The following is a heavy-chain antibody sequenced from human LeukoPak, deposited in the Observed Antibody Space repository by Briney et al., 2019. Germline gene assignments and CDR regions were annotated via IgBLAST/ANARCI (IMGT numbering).Heavy chain of an antibody. Sequence: PGGSLRLSCEASGFTFSNAWMNWVRQAPGQGLEWVGRIKSKTDGGTTDYAAPVKGRFTISRDDSKNTLYLQMNSLKTEDTAVYCCTTDGYYYDSSGYYDAFDIWGQGTMVTVSS. CDR2: IKSKTDGGTT. D-gene: IGHD3-22*01. CDR3: TTDGYYYDSSGYYDAFDI. V-gene: IGHV3-15*07. J-gene: IGHJ3*02. CDR1: GFTFSNAW.